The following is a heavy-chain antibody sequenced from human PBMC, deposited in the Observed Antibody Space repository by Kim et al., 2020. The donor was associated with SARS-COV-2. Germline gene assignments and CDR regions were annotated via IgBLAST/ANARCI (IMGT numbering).Heavy chain of an antibody. J-gene: IGHJ4*02. D-gene: IGHD5-18*01. CDR3: ARGGVDTAMAKDY. Sequence: YNPSHKSRVTISVDTSKNQFSLKLSSVTAADTAVYYCARGGVDTAMAKDYWGQGTLVTVSS. V-gene: IGHV4-59*09.